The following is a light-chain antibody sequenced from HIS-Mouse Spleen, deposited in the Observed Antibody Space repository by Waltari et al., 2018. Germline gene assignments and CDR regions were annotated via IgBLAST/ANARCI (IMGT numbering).Light chain of an antibody. J-gene: IGLJ2*01. V-gene: IGLV3-10*01. CDR2: EDS. CDR1: ALPKKY. Sequence: SYELTQPPSVSVSPGQTARITCPGDALPKKYAYWYQQKSGQAPALVIYEDSKQPSGIPERFSGSSSGTMATLTISGAQVEDEADYYCYSTDSSGNHRVFGGGTKLTVL. CDR3: YSTDSSGNHRV.